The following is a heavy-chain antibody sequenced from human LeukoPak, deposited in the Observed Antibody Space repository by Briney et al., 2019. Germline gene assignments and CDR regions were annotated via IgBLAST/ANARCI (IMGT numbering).Heavy chain of an antibody. D-gene: IGHD6-19*01. Sequence: PGGSLRLSCAASGFTFSSYAMSWVRQAPGKGLEWVSAISGSGGSTYYADSVKGRFTISRDNSKNTLYLQMNSLRAEDTAVYYCAKVAVAGRPPPPPPNDYWAQGALVTVSS. CDR2: ISGSGGST. CDR1: GFTFSSYA. V-gene: IGHV3-23*01. J-gene: IGHJ4*02. CDR3: AKVAVAGRPPPPPPNDY.